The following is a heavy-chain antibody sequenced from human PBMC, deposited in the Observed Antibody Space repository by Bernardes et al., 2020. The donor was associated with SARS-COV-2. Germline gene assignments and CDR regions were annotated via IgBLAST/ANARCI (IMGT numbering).Heavy chain of an antibody. V-gene: IGHV3-53*01. CDR2: IYSGHTS. J-gene: IGHJ4*02. Sequence: GGSLRLSCAASGFSVSSQHMSWVRRAPGKGLEWVSFIYSGHTSFYADSVKGRFTISRDDPDNTLYLQMNSLRPEDTAMYYCQSIWGGFKWGQGTLVLVSS. D-gene: IGHD3-16*01. CDR3: QSIWGGFK. CDR1: GFSVSSQH.